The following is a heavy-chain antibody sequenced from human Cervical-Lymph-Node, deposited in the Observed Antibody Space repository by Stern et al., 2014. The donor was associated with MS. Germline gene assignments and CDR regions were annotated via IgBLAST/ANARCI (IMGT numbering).Heavy chain of an antibody. CDR3: AKDPLKRGSSGWYYFDY. J-gene: IGHJ4*02. CDR2: ISYDGSNK. D-gene: IGHD6-19*01. CDR1: GFTFSSYG. V-gene: IGHV3-30*18. Sequence: VQLVQSGGGVVKPGRSLRLSCAASGFTFSSYGMHWVRQAPGKGLEWVAVISYDGSNKYYADSVKGRFSISRDNSKNTLYLQMNSLRAEDTAVYYCAKDPLKRGSSGWYYFDYWGQGTLVTVSS.